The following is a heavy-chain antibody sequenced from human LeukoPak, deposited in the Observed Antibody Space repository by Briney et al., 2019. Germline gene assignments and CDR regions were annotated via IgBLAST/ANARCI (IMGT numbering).Heavy chain of an antibody. CDR1: GGSISSGSYY. Sequence: SQTLSLTCTASGGSISSGSYYWSWIRQPAGKGLEWIGRIYTSGSTNYNPSLKSRVTISVDTSKNQFSLKLSSVTAADTAVYYCARDSTVTTHFDYWGQGTLVTVSS. V-gene: IGHV4-61*02. CDR3: ARDSTVTTHFDY. D-gene: IGHD4-11*01. CDR2: IYTSGST. J-gene: IGHJ4*02.